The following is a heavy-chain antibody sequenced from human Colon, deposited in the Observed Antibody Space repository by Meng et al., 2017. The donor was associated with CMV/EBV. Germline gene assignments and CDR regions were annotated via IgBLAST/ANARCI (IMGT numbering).Heavy chain of an antibody. CDR2: ISAYNGNT. Sequence: QVQLVQSGTEVKKPWASVKVSCKGSGYPFTRTGIAWMRQAPGQGLEWMGWISAYNGNTDYAQKFQGRVTMTTDASTSTAYMELGSLTSDDSAMYYCARDPLRWGAGDYHYYGMDVWGQGTMVTVSS. D-gene: IGHD3-16*01. CDR1: GYPFTRTG. CDR3: ARDPLRWGAGDYHYYGMDV. V-gene: IGHV1-18*01. J-gene: IGHJ6*02.